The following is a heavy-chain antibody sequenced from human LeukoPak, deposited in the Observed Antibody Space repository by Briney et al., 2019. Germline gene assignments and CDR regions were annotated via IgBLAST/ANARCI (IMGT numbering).Heavy chain of an antibody. J-gene: IGHJ4*02. V-gene: IGHV1-18*01. D-gene: IGHD5-18*01. Sequence: GASVKVSCKASGYTFTSQYMHWVRQAPGQGLEWMGWISGYNGYTKYAQKLQGRVTMTTDTSTSTAHMELRSLRSDDTAVYYCARAGQYSYGQIDYWGQGTLVTVSS. CDR1: GYTFTSQY. CDR3: ARAGQYSYGQIDY. CDR2: ISGYNGYT.